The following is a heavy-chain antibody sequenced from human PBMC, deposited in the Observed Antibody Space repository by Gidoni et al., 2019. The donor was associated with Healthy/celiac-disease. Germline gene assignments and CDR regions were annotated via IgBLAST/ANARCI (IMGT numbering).Heavy chain of an antibody. J-gene: IGHJ6*03. CDR1: GGTFSSYA. V-gene: IGHV1-69*01. CDR3: ARDLASITIFGVVKNYYYYMDV. Sequence: QVQLVQSGAEVKKPGSSVKVSCKASGGTFSSYAISWVRQAPGQGLEWMGGIIPIFGTANYAQKFQGRVTITADESTSTAYMERSSLRSEDTAVYYCARDLASITIFGVVKNYYYYMDVWGKGTTVTVSS. D-gene: IGHD3-3*01. CDR2: IIPIFGTA.